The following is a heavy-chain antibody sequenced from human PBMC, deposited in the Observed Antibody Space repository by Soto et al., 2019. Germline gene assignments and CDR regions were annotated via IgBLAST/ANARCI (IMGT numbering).Heavy chain of an antibody. CDR2: ILNDGSNK. J-gene: IGHJ4*02. CDR3: AKEWVYDSSGWSFDY. D-gene: IGHD3-22*01. Sequence: SGGSLRLSCAASGFTFSSYGVHLVRQAPGKGLEWVAVILNDGSNKYYADSVKGRFTISRDNSKSTLYLQMNSLGAEDTAVFYCAKEWVYDSSGWSFDYWGQGT. CDR1: GFTFSSYG. V-gene: IGHV3-30*18.